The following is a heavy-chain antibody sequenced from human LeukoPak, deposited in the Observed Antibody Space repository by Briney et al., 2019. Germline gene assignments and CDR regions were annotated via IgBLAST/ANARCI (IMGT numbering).Heavy chain of an antibody. J-gene: IGHJ4*02. Sequence: GGSLRLSCAASGFTFSSYWMHWVRQAPGKGLVWVSRMNTDGSRTDYADSVRGRFAISRDNAWNTLYLQMNSLGVEDTAVYFCASDFAGLDDYWGQGTLVTVSS. V-gene: IGHV3-74*01. D-gene: IGHD6-13*01. CDR3: ASDFAGLDDY. CDR1: GFTFSSYW. CDR2: MNTDGSRT.